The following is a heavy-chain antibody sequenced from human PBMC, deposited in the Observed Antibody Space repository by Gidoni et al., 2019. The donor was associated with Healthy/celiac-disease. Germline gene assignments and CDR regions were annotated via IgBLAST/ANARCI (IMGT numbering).Heavy chain of an antibody. J-gene: IGHJ3*02. D-gene: IGHD1-1*01. Sequence: QLQLQQCGAGLLQPSDTLPPTCAAYGGSFSGYYCCLLRQPPGKGLEWVGEIKHSGSTNYNAALKSRVTISVDTSKNQFSRKLSSVNAADTAVYYGARDFRYPRSAFDIWGQGTMVTVSS. V-gene: IGHV4-34*01. CDR3: ARDFRYPRSAFDI. CDR1: GGSFSGYY. CDR2: IKHSGST.